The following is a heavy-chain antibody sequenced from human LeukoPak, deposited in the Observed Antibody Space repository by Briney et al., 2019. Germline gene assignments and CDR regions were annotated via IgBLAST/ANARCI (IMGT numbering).Heavy chain of an antibody. V-gene: IGHV3-23*01. J-gene: IGHJ4*02. Sequence: GGSLRLSCAASGFTFSSYAMSWVRQAPGKGLEWVSAISGSGDSTYYGDSVKGRFTISRDNSKNTPYLQMNSLRAEDTAVYYCAKTRPLDSSSWSHGDYWGQGTLVTVSS. CDR3: AKTRPLDSSSWSHGDY. CDR2: ISGSGDST. D-gene: IGHD6-13*01. CDR1: GFTFSSYA.